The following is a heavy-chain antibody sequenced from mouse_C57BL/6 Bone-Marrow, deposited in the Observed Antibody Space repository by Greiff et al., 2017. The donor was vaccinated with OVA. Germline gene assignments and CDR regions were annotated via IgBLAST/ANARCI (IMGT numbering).Heavy chain of an antibody. CDR1: GYTFTDYE. D-gene: IGHD2-10*02. V-gene: IGHV1-15*01. CDR2: IDPETGGT. J-gene: IGHJ1*03. Sequence: LVESGAELVRPGASVTLSCKASGYTFTDYEMHWVKQTPVHGLEWIGAIDPETGGTAYNQKFKGKAILTADKSSSTAYMELRSLTSEDSAVYYCTRGEGYGNYGWYFYVWGRGTTVTVSS. CDR3: TRGEGYGNYGWYFYV.